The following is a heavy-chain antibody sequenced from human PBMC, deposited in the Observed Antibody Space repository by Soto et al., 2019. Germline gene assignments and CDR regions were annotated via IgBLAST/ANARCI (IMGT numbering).Heavy chain of an antibody. Sequence: QVVLLQSGAEVKEPGSSVRVSCKVSGSTFNNFAFSWVRQAPGHGPEWMGGIVVMSNTADYSQRFRDRVTITADTYTNTLYMELGSLTFEDKAVYYCARAIKRWEVHYYIDYWGQGTLVTVSS. J-gene: IGHJ4*02. V-gene: IGHV1-69*06. CDR1: GSTFNNFA. CDR2: IVVMSNTA. CDR3: ARAIKRWEVHYYIDY. D-gene: IGHD1-26*01.